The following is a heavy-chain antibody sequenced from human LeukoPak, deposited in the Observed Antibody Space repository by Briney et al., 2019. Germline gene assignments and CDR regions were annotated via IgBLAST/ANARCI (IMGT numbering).Heavy chain of an antibody. CDR2: IYPGDSDT. D-gene: IGHD5-24*01. Sequence: GESLKISCKGSGSPFTSYWIGWVCELPRKGQGWVGIIYPGDSDTTYSPSSQGQVTISADKSISTAYLQWRSLKASDTAMYYCARRALGDGYNYAPHDAFDIWGQGTMVTVSS. J-gene: IGHJ3*02. CDR3: ARRALGDGYNYAPHDAFDI. V-gene: IGHV5-51*01. CDR1: GSPFTSYW.